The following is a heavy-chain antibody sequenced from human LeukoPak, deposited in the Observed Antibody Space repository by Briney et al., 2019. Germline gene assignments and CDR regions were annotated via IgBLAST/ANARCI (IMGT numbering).Heavy chain of an antibody. Sequence: GGSLKLSCAASGFTFSGSAMHWVRQASGKGLEWVGRIRSKTNSYATAYAASVKGRFTISRDDSKNTAYLQLNSLRAEDTAVYYCAKSDCGSDGCKLLNYWGQGTLVIASS. CDR3: AKSDCGSDGCKLLNY. D-gene: IGHD2-21*01. J-gene: IGHJ4*02. CDR2: IRSKTNSYAT. CDR1: GFTFSGSA. V-gene: IGHV3-73*01.